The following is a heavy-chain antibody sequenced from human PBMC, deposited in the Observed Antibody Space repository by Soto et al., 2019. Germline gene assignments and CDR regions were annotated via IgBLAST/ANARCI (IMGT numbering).Heavy chain of an antibody. D-gene: IGHD3-10*01. CDR1: GFTFTTYW. J-gene: IGHJ5*02. CDR3: VRGGHGSGSYLGSS. Sequence: GGSLRLSCVASGFTFTTYWMSWVRQAPGKGLQWVANIRQDGGAQYYVDSVKGRFTISSDNAKNSVYLQMDSLRVEDTAVYYCVRGGHGSGSYLGSSWGQGILVTVSS. CDR2: IRQDGGAQ. V-gene: IGHV3-7*03.